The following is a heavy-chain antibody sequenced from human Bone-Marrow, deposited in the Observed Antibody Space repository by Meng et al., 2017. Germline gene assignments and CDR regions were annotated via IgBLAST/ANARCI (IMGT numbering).Heavy chain of an antibody. D-gene: IGHD6-13*01. J-gene: IGHJ4*02. CDR3: ARDEDISAAGKLFGDY. CDR2: INPKSGGT. CDR1: GYTFPDYW. V-gene: IGHV1-2*06. Sequence: ASMKVSCKASGYTFPDYWLHWVRRAPGQGLEWMGRINPKSGGTHYAQRFQGRVTMTGDTSISTAYMELSGLRSDDTAMYYCARDEDISAAGKLFGDYWGQGTLVTVSS.